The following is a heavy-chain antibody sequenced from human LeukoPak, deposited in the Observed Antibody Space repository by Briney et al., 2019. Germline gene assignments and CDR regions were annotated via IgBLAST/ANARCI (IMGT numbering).Heavy chain of an antibody. V-gene: IGHV1-69*13. Sequence: SVKVSCKASGGTFSSYAISWVRQAPGQGLEWMGGIIPIFGTANYAQKFQGRVTITADESTSTAYMELSSLRAEDTAVYYCARELIYRYGSYFDYWGQGTLVTVSS. CDR3: ARELIYRYGSYFDY. CDR2: IIPIFGTA. CDR1: GGTFSSYA. J-gene: IGHJ4*02. D-gene: IGHD3-16*02.